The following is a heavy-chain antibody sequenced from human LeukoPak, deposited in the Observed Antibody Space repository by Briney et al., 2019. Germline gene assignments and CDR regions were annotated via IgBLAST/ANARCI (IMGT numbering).Heavy chain of an antibody. V-gene: IGHV3-23*01. CDR1: GFTFSSYG. CDR2: ISGSGGST. Sequence: GGTLRLSCAASGFTFSSYGMSWVRQAPGKGLEWVSAISGSGGSTYYADSVKGRLTISRDNSKNTLYLQMNSLRAEDTAVYYCAKNYYDGSGSRALDYWGQGTLVTVSS. J-gene: IGHJ4*02. D-gene: IGHD3-22*01. CDR3: AKNYYDGSGSRALDY.